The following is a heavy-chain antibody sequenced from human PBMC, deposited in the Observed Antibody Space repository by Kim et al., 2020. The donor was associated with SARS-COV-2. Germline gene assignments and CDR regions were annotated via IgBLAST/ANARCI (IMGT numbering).Heavy chain of an antibody. Sequence: GGSLRLSCAASGFTFSDYYMSWIRQAPGKGLEWVSYISSSSSYTNYADSVKGRFIISRDNAKNSLYLQMNSLRAEDTAVYYCARSTYYYDSSYLSEARSRRGTAFDIWGQGTMVTVSS. J-gene: IGHJ3*02. V-gene: IGHV3-11*03. CDR3: ARSTYYYDSSYLSEARSRRGTAFDI. CDR1: GFTFSDYY. CDR2: ISSSSSYT. D-gene: IGHD3-22*01.